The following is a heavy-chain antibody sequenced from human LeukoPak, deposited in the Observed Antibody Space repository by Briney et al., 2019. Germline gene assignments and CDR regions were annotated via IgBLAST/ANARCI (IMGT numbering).Heavy chain of an antibody. CDR3: ARGTPRYYYDSSGDRGAFDI. Sequence: SETLSLTCAVYGGSFSGYYWSWIRQPPGKGLEWIGEINHSGSTNYNPSLKSRVTISVDTSKNQFSLKLSFVTAADTAVYYCARGTPRYYYDSSGDRGAFDIWGQGTMVTVSS. J-gene: IGHJ3*02. CDR2: INHSGST. CDR1: GGSFSGYY. V-gene: IGHV4-34*01. D-gene: IGHD3-22*01.